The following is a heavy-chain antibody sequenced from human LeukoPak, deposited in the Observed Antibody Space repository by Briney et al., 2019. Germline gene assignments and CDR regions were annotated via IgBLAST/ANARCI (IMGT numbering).Heavy chain of an antibody. CDR3: ARGSGVHV. CDR2: ITKSSTYV. Sequence: PGGSLRLSCEAPGFTFRTHSMNWVRQAPGKGLEWVSSITKSSTYVYYADSVKGRFTISRDNANNSLFLQMNNLGADDTGVYYCARGSGVHVWGQGTLVIVSS. D-gene: IGHD3-10*01. CDR1: GFTFRTHS. V-gene: IGHV3-21*01. J-gene: IGHJ4*02.